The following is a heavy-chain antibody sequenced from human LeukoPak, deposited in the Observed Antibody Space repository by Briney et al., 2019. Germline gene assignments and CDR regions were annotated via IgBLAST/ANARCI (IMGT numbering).Heavy chain of an antibody. V-gene: IGHV3-30*18. Sequence: GRSLRLSCAASGFTFSSYGMHWVRQAPGKGLEWVAVIPYDGSHRYYADSVKGRLTISRDNSENTLYLQMNSLRGEDTAVYYCAKDLVADQHFYYGLDVWGQGTTVTVSS. D-gene: IGHD2-2*01. CDR1: GFTFSSYG. J-gene: IGHJ6*02. CDR2: IPYDGSHR. CDR3: AKDLVADQHFYYGLDV.